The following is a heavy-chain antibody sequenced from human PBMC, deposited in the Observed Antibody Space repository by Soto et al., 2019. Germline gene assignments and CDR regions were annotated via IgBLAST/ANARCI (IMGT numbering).Heavy chain of an antibody. D-gene: IGHD3-3*01. Sequence: QLQLQESGPGLVKPSETLSLTCTVSGGSISSRSHYWGWIRQSPGKHLEWIGSSFYRGSTHYNPSLTTRVTISVDTSKNQVSLKLYSVTAADTAGYYCATADGFGVVTPFFEYWGQRILVTVSS. CDR3: ATADGFGVVTPFFEY. V-gene: IGHV4-39*01. J-gene: IGHJ4*02. CDR1: GGSISSRSHY. CDR2: SFYRGST.